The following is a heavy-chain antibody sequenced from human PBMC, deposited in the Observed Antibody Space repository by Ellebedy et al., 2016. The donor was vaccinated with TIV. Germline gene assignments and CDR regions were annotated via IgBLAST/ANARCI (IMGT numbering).Heavy chain of an antibody. CDR1: GFTFDDYA. J-gene: IGHJ5*02. Sequence: PGGSLRLSCAASGFTFDDYAMHWVRQAPGRGLEWVSGITWNSRTITYADSVRGRFTISRDNAKNSVYLQMNNLRSDDSALYYCAKVGNTSGDLDPWGQGALVAVSS. CDR3: AKVGNTSGDLDP. V-gene: IGHV3-9*01. D-gene: IGHD2-2*01. CDR2: ITWNSRTI.